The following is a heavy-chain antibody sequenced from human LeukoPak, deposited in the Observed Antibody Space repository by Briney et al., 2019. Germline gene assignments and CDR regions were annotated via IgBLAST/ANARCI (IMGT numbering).Heavy chain of an antibody. Sequence: ASVKVSCKASAYTFTGYYMHWVRQAPGQGLEWMGWINPNSGGTNYAQKFQGRVTMTRDTSISTAYMELSRLRSDDTAVYYCARGRRPIAAAGTGNWFDPWGQGTLVTVSS. CDR2: INPNSGGT. J-gene: IGHJ5*02. CDR1: AYTFTGYY. D-gene: IGHD6-13*01. CDR3: ARGRRPIAAAGTGNWFDP. V-gene: IGHV1-2*02.